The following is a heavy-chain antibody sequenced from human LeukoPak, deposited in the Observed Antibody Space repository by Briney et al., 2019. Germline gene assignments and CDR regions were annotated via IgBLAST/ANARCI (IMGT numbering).Heavy chain of an antibody. CDR1: GFTFSSYE. CDR2: ISSSGSTI. V-gene: IGHV3-48*03. J-gene: IGHJ3*02. CDR3: AKDMHGLGSYYAFDI. D-gene: IGHD3-10*01. Sequence: GGSLRLSCAASGFTFSSYEMNWVRQAPGKGLEWVSYISSSGSTIYYADSVKGRFTISRDNVKNSLYLQMNSLRAEDMALYYCAKDMHGLGSYYAFDIWGQGTMVTVSS.